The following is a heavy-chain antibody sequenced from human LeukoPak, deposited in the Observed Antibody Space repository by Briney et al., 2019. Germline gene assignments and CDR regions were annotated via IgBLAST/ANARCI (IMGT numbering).Heavy chain of an antibody. CDR1: GFTFSSYT. J-gene: IGHJ4*02. CDR3: AKDRLPKIAAAGGL. CDR2: ISSSSSYI. D-gene: IGHD6-13*01. Sequence: GGSLRLSCAASGFTFSSYTMNWVRQAPGKGLEWVSSISSSSSYIYYADSVKGRFTISRDNSKNTLYLQMNSLRAEDTAVYYCAKDRLPKIAAAGGLWGQGTLVTVSS. V-gene: IGHV3-21*04.